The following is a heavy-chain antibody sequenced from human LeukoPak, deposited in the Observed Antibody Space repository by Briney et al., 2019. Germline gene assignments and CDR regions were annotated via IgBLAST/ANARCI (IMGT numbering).Heavy chain of an antibody. Sequence: SETLSLTCAVSGGSISSGGYSWSSTRQPPGKGLEWIGYIYHSGSTYYNPSLESRVTISVDRSKNQFSLKLSSVTAADTAVYYCARYCSGGSCYRDAFDIWGQGTMVTVSS. D-gene: IGHD2-15*01. CDR2: IYHSGST. J-gene: IGHJ3*02. V-gene: IGHV4-30-2*01. CDR1: GGSISSGGYS. CDR3: ARYCSGGSCYRDAFDI.